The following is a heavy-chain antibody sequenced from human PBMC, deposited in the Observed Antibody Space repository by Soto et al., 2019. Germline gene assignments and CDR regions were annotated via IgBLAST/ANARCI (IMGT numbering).Heavy chain of an antibody. V-gene: IGHV4-30-2*01. D-gene: IGHD6-13*01. CDR2: IYHSGST. CDR3: ARESQQLVRAFDY. CDR1: GGSISSGGYS. Sequence: QLQLQESGSGLVKPSQTLSLTCAVSGGSISSGGYSWSWIRQPPGKGLEWIGYIYHSGSTYYNPALTIRVTISVDRSKNQFSLKLSSVTAADTAVYYCARESQQLVRAFDYWGQGTLVTVSS. J-gene: IGHJ4*02.